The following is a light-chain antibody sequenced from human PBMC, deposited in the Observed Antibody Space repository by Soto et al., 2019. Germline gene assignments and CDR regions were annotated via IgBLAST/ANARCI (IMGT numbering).Light chain of an antibody. CDR2: EVS. CDR1: SSDVGAYNY. CDR3: SSHAGSNNYV. Sequence: QSALTQPASVSGSPGQSITISCTGTSSDVGAYNYVSWFQQHPGKAPKLMIYEVSNRPSGVSDRFSASKSGNTASLTISGLQAEDEADYYCSSHAGSNNYVFGTGTKLTVL. V-gene: IGLV2-14*01. J-gene: IGLJ1*01.